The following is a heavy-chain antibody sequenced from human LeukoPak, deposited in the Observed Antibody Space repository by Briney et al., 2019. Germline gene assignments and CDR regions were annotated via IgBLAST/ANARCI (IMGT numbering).Heavy chain of an antibody. CDR2: IYYSGST. V-gene: IGHV4-59*01. CDR1: GGSISSYY. Sequence: PSETLSLTCTVSGGSISSYYWSWIRQPPGKGLEWIGYIYYSGSTNYNPSLKIRVTISVDTSKNQFSLKVSSVTAADTAVYYCAREKGITMVRGAPPPGYYMDVWGKGTTVTVSS. CDR3: AREKGITMVRGAPPPGYYMDV. J-gene: IGHJ6*03. D-gene: IGHD3-10*01.